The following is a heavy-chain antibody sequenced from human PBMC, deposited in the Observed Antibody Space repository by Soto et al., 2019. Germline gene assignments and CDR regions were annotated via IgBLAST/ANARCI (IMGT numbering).Heavy chain of an antibody. CDR2: ISSSSSYI. V-gene: IGHV3-21*01. D-gene: IGHD2-21*02. CDR3: ARDHQTYCGGDCPIDY. CDR1: GFTFSSYS. Sequence: GGSLRLSCAASGFTFSSYSMNWVRQAPGKGLEWVSSISSSSSYIYYADSVKGRFTISRDNAKNSLYLQMNSLRAEDTAVYYCARDHQTYCGGDCPIDYWGQGTLVTVSS. J-gene: IGHJ4*02.